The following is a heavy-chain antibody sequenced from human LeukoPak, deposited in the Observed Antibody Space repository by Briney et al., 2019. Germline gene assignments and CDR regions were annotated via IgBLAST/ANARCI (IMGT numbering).Heavy chain of an antibody. J-gene: IGHJ4*02. CDR3: ARDMVRGVIGLLERQNLGVDY. CDR1: GYTFTSYG. V-gene: IGHV1-18*01. CDR2: ISAYNGKT. D-gene: IGHD3-10*01. Sequence: GASVKVSCKASGYTFTSYGISCVRQAPGQGGERMGWISAYNGKTNYAQMLQCRLTMTTDTSTSTAYMELRSLRSDDTAVYYCARDMVRGVIGLLERQNLGVDYWGQGTLVTVSS.